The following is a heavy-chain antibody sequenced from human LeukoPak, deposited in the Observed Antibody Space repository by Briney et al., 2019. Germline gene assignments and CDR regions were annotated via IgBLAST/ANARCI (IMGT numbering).Heavy chain of an antibody. J-gene: IGHJ6*02. V-gene: IGHV3-53*01. Sequence: PGGSLRLSCAAPGFTVSSNYMSWVRQAPGKGLEWVSVIYSGGSTYYADSVKGRFTISRDNSKNTLYLQMNSLRAEDTAVYYCARPKGGGPTAPYYYYYGMDVWGQGTTVAVSS. CDR3: ARPKGGGPTAPYYYYYGMDV. D-gene: IGHD4-17*01. CDR2: IYSGGST. CDR1: GFTVSSNY.